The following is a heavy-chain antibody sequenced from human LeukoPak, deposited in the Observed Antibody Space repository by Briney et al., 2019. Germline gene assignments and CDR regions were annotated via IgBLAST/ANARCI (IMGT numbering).Heavy chain of an antibody. Sequence: GGSLRLSCAASGFTVSSNYMSRVRQAPGKGLEWVSVIYSGGSTYYADSVKGRFTISRDNSKNTLYLQMNSLRAEDTAVYYCARDYYDSSGYFDWHFQHWCQGTLVTVSS. J-gene: IGHJ1*01. CDR2: IYSGGST. V-gene: IGHV3-53*01. CDR1: GFTVSSNY. CDR3: ARDYYDSSGYFDWHFQH. D-gene: IGHD3-22*01.